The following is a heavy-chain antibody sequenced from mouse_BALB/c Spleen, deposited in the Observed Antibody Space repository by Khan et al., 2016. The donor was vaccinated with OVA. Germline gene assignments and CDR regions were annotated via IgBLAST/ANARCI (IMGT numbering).Heavy chain of an antibody. CDR1: GYTFTTYT. J-gene: IGHJ3*01. Sequence: VQLQQSGAELARPGASVKMSCKASGYTFTTYTIHWVKQRPGQGLEWIGYIIPSNDYTNYNQKFKDRATLTADKSSSTAYMQLSSLTSEDSAVYYCVRAGAYYRSSDWFAYWGQGTLVTVSA. CDR3: VRAGAYYRSSDWFAY. V-gene: IGHV1-4*01. D-gene: IGHD2-14*01. CDR2: IIPSNDYT.